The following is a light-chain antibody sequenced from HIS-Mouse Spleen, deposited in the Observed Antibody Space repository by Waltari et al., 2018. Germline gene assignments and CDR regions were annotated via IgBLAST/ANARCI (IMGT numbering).Light chain of an antibody. CDR1: SSDVGGYNY. CDR2: EVS. J-gene: IGLJ3*02. Sequence: QSALTQPASVSGSPGQSITISCTGTSSDVGGYNYVSWYQPHPGKAPNRMMYEVSNRPAGVSNRFSGAKSGNTASLTISGLQAEDEADYYCSSYTSSSTLWVFGGGTKLTVL. V-gene: IGLV2-14*01. CDR3: SSYTSSSTLWV.